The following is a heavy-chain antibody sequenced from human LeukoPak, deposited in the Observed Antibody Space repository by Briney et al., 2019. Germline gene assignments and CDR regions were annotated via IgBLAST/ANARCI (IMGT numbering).Heavy chain of an antibody. CDR3: AKGGGYYYYGMDV. J-gene: IGHJ6*02. V-gene: IGHV3-23*01. Sequence: PGGSLRLSCAASGFTFSSYAMSWIRQAPGKGLEWVSAISGSGGSTYYADSVKGRFTISRDNSKNTLYLQMNSLRAEDTAVYYCAKGGGYYYYGMDVWGQGTTVTVSS. CDR2: ISGSGGST. D-gene: IGHD3-10*01. CDR1: GFTFSSYA.